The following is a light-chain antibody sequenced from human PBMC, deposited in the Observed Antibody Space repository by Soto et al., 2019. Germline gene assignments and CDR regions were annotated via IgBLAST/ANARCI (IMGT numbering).Light chain of an antibody. Sequence: EIVLTQSPGTLSLSPGERATLSCRASQSVSSSYLAWYQQKPGQAPMLLIYGASSRATGIPDRVSGSGSRTDFTLTISRLEPEDFAVYFYQQYGSSPLTFGGGTKVEIK. CDR3: QQYGSSPLT. CDR2: GAS. J-gene: IGKJ4*01. CDR1: QSVSSSY. V-gene: IGKV3-20*01.